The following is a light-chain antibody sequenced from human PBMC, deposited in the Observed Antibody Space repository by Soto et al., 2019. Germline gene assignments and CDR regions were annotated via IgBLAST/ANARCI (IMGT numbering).Light chain of an antibody. CDR2: EVS. Sequence: QSAMAQPPSASGSPGQSVTISCTGTSSDVGGYNYVSWYQQHPGKAPKLMIYEVSKRPSGVPDRFSGSKYGNTASLTVSGLQAEDEADYYCSSPKVFGTGTKVTVL. J-gene: IGLJ1*01. CDR1: SSDVGGYNY. CDR3: SSPKV. V-gene: IGLV2-8*01.